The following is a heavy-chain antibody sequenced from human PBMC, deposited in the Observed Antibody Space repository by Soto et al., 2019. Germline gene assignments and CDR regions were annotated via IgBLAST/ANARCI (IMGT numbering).Heavy chain of an antibody. CDR1: GGSISSYY. J-gene: IGHJ4*02. D-gene: IGHD6-19*01. CDR2: IYYSGST. CDR3: ARDSEVAGTFDY. V-gene: IGHV4-59*01. Sequence: SETLSLTCTVSGGSISSYYWSWIRQPPGKGLEWIGYIYYSGSTNYNPSLKSRITISVDTSKNQFSLKLSSVTAADTAVYYCARDSEVAGTFDYWGQGTLVTVSS.